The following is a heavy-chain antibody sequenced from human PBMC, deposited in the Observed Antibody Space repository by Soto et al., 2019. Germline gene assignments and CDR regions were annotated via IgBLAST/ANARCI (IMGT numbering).Heavy chain of an antibody. D-gene: IGHD4-17*01. CDR3: AKGVGRTTVTYNWFDP. CDR1: GFTFSSYA. V-gene: IGHV3-23*01. J-gene: IGHJ5*02. CDR2: ISGSGGST. Sequence: EVQLLESGGGLVQPGGSLRLSCAASGFTFSSYAMSWVRQAPGKGLEWVSAISGSGGSTYYADSVKGRFTISRDNSKNTLYLQMNSLRAEDTAVYYCAKGVGRTTVTYNWFDPWGQGTLVTVSS.